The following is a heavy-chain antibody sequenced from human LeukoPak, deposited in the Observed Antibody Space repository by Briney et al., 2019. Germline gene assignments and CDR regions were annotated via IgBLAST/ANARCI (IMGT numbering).Heavy chain of an antibody. V-gene: IGHV1-2*02. CDR2: INPNSGGT. D-gene: IGHD2-2*02. CDR3: ARNPPYCTSTSCYNDY. J-gene: IGHJ4*02. Sequence: ASVKVSCKASGYTFTIYYMHWVRQAPGQGLEWMGWINPNSGGTTYAQRFQGRVTMSRDTSISTAYMELSGLTSDDTAVYYCARNPPYCTSTSCYNDYWGQGTLVTVSS. CDR1: GYTFTIYY.